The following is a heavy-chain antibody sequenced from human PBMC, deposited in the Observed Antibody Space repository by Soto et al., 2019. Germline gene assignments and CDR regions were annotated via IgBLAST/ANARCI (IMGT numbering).Heavy chain of an antibody. V-gene: IGHV4-34*01. CDR1: GGSFSGYY. CDR2: INHSGST. Sequence: SETLSLTCAVYGGSFSGYYWSWIRQPPGKGLEWIGEINHSGSTNYNPSLKSRVTISVDTSKNQFSLKLSSVTAADTAVYYCARNLYCSGGSCYDPWGQGTLVTVSS. J-gene: IGHJ5*02. CDR3: ARNLYCSGGSCYDP. D-gene: IGHD2-15*01.